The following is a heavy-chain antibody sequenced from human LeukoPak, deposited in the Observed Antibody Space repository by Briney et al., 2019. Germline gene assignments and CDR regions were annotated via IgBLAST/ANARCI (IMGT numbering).Heavy chain of an antibody. Sequence: GGSLRLSCAASGFTSSSYSMNWVRQAPGKGLEWVSSISSSSSYIYYADSVKGRFTIPRDNAKNSLYLQMNSLRAEDTAVYYCARGASGYSSGWYGYWGQGTLVTVSS. J-gene: IGHJ4*02. V-gene: IGHV3-21*01. D-gene: IGHD6-19*01. CDR3: ARGASGYSSGWYGY. CDR2: ISSSSSYI. CDR1: GFTSSSYS.